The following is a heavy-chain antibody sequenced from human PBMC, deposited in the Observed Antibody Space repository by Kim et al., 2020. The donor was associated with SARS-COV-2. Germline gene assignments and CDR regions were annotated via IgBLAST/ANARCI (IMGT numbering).Heavy chain of an antibody. CDR3: AKGDFWSGYPMGFDY. J-gene: IGHJ4*02. V-gene: IGHV3-30*18. D-gene: IGHD3-3*01. Sequence: GGSLRLSCAASGFTFSSYGMHWVRQAPGKGLEWVAVISYDGSIKFYADSVKGRFTISRDNSRNTLYLQINSLRAEDTAVYYCAKGDFWSGYPMGFDYWGQGTLVTVSS. CDR2: ISYDGSIK. CDR1: GFTFSSYG.